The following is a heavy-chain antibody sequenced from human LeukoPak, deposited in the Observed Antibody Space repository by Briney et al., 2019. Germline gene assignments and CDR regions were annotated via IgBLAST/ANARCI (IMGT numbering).Heavy chain of an antibody. CDR3: ARDRIGYMDV. J-gene: IGHJ6*03. CDR2: IYSGGTT. V-gene: IGHV3-53*01. Sequence: GESLKISCAASGFTLSANYMSWVRQAPGKGVEWVSVIYSGGTTVYADSVKGRFTISRDTSKNTLSLQMNSLRVEDTAIYYCARDRIGYMDVWGKGTSVIVSS. D-gene: IGHD3-10*01. CDR1: GFTLSANY.